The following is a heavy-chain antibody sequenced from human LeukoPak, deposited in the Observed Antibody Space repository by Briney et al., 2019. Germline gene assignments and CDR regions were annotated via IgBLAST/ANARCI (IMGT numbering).Heavy chain of an antibody. Sequence: GGSLRLSCAASGFTFDDYGMSWVRQAPGKGLEWVGRIKSKTDGGTTDYAAPVKGRFTISRDDSKNTLYLQMNSLKTEDTAVYYCTTDRYWFDPWGQGTLVTVSS. J-gene: IGHJ5*02. CDR3: TTDRYWFDP. CDR2: IKSKTDGGTT. V-gene: IGHV3-15*01. CDR1: GFTFDDYG.